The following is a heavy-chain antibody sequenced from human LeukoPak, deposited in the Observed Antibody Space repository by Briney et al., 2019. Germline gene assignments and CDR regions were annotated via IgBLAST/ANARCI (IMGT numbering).Heavy chain of an antibody. CDR2: ISAYNGNT. CDR3: ARDLFSFLWSTERAYDAFDI. J-gene: IGHJ3*02. D-gene: IGHD3-3*01. V-gene: IGHV1-18*01. Sequence: ASVKVSCKASGYTFTSYGISWVRQAPGQGLEWMGWISAYNGNTNYAQKLQGGVTMTTDTSTSTAYMELRSLRSDDTAVYYCARDLFSFLWSTERAYDAFDIWGQGTMVTVSS. CDR1: GYTFTSYG.